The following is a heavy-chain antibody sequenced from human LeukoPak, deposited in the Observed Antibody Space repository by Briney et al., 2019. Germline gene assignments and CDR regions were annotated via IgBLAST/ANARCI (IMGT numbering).Heavy chain of an antibody. CDR1: GFIFSTYP. J-gene: IGHJ4*02. D-gene: IGHD2-8*01. CDR3: AKSRATYCTNGACFRGLDY. V-gene: IGHV3-23*01. Sequence: GGSLRLSCAASGFIFSTYPMGWVRQAPGKGLEWVAVITGGGATTYHADSLEGRFTISRDNPKNVLFLQMDSLRAEDTAVYYCAKSRATYCTNGACFRGLDYWGLGTLVTVSS. CDR2: ITGGGATT.